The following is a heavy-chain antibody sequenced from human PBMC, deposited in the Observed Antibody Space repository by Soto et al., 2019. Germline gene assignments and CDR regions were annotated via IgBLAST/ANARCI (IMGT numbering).Heavy chain of an antibody. D-gene: IGHD3-22*01. J-gene: IGHJ4*02. CDR2: ISGSGGET. Sequence: GGSLRLSCAASGFTLKTYAMAWVRQAPGKGLEWVSAISGSGGETYDADSVKGRFTISRDNSKNTLYLQMHRLRAEDTAVYYCAKGGYYHDNSGYSYWGQGALVTVSS. CDR1: GFTLKTYA. CDR3: AKGGYYHDNSGYSY. V-gene: IGHV3-23*01.